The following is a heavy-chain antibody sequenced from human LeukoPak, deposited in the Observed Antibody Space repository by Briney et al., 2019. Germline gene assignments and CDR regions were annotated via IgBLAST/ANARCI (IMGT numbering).Heavy chain of an antibody. CDR2: IYTSGST. V-gene: IGHV4-4*07. D-gene: IGHD3-10*01. Sequence: SETLSLTCTVSGGSISSYYWSWIRQPAGKGLEWIGRIYTSGSTNYNPSLKSRVTMSVDTSKNQFSLKLSSVTAADTAVYYCARRREDYYGSGRAIDYWGQGTLVTVSS. J-gene: IGHJ4*02. CDR3: ARRREDYYGSGRAIDY. CDR1: GGSISSYY.